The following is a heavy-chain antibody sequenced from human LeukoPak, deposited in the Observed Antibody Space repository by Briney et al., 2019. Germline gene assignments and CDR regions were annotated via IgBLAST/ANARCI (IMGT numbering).Heavy chain of an antibody. CDR3: VRRVDRGDYYYMDV. CDR2: IYHSGST. CDR1: GDSISSGYY. D-gene: IGHD2-15*01. V-gene: IGHV4-38-2*01. Sequence: SETLSLTCAVSGDSISSGYYWGWIRQPPGKGLEWIGSIYHSGSTYYNPSLKSRVTISVDTSKNQFSLKLSSVTAADTAVYYCVRRVDRGDYYYMDVWGKGTTVTVSS. J-gene: IGHJ6*03.